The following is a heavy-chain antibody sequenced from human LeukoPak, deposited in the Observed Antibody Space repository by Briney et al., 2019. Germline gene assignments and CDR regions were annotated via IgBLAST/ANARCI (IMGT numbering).Heavy chain of an antibody. CDR2: ISAYNGNT. CDR3: ARDGWNGDYVRWFDP. J-gene: IGHJ5*02. Sequence: ASVKVSCKASGYTFTSYGIIWVRQAPGQGLEWMGWISAYNGNTNYAQKLQGRVTMTTDTSTSTAYMELRSLRSDDTAVYYCARDGWNGDYVRWFDPWGQRTLVTVSS. D-gene: IGHD4-17*01. CDR1: GYTFTSYG. V-gene: IGHV1-18*01.